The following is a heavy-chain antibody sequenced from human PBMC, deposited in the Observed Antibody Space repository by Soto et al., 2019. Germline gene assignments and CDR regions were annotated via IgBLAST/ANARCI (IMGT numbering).Heavy chain of an antibody. CDR2: IKTDGSEK. CDR3: ASSMGRGGNDY. Sequence: EVQLVESGGGLVQPGGSLRLSCAASGFTFSDYWMSWVRQAPGKGLECVANIKTDGSEKYYVDPVKGRFTISRDNAKNPLYLQKNSLRAEDTAVYYCASSMGRGGNDYWGQGTLVAVSS. J-gene: IGHJ4*02. V-gene: IGHV3-7*05. D-gene: IGHD3-10*01. CDR1: GFTFSDYW.